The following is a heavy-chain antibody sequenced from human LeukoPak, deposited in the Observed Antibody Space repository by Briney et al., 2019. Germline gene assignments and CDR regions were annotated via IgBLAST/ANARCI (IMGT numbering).Heavy chain of an antibody. J-gene: IGHJ5*02. CDR1: GGSISSHY. D-gene: IGHD2-15*01. CDR2: IYYSGST. V-gene: IGHV4-59*11. CDR3: ARGQLGYCSGGSCLNWFDP. Sequence: SETLSLTCTVSGGSISSHYWSWIRQPPGKGLEWIGYIYYSGSTNYNPSLKSRVTISVDTSKNQFSLKLSSVTAADTAVYHCARGQLGYCSGGSCLNWFDPWGQGTLVTVSS.